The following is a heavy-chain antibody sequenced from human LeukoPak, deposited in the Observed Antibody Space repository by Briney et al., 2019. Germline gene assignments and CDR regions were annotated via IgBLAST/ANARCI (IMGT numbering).Heavy chain of an antibody. CDR2: ISAYNGNT. D-gene: IGHD6-13*01. CDR1: GYTFTSYG. CDR3: ARDPPRIAAAANFDY. V-gene: IGHV1-18*03. J-gene: IGHJ4*02. Sequence: GASVKVSCKASGYTFTSYGISWVRQAPGQGLEWMGWISAYNGNTNYAQKLQGRVTMTTDTSTSTAYMELRSLRSDDMAVYYCARDPPRIAAAANFDYWGQGTLVTVSS.